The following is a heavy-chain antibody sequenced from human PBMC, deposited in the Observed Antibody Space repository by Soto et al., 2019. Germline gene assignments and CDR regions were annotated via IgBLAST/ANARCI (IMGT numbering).Heavy chain of an antibody. D-gene: IGHD3-10*01. CDR1: GGSISSGGYY. CDR3: ARGRTYGSGSYAQPNNWYFDL. CDR2: IYYSGST. J-gene: IGHJ2*01. V-gene: IGHV4-31*03. Sequence: QVQLQESGPGLVKPSQTLSLTCTVSGGSISSGGYYWSWIRQHPGKGLEWIGYIYYSGSTYYNPSLKSRVTISVDPAKNQFSLKLSSVTAADTTVYYCARGRTYGSGSYAQPNNWYFDLWGRGTLVTVSS.